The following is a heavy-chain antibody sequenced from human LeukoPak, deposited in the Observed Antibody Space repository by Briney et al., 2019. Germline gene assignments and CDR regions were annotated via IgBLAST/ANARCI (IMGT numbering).Heavy chain of an antibody. J-gene: IGHJ6*02. CDR2: MNPNSGNT. Sequence: ASVKVSCKASGYTFTSYDINWVRQATGQGLEWMGWMNPNSGNTGYAQKFQGRVTMTRNTSISTAYMELSSLRSEDTAVYYCARASTVTTYTYYYGMDVWGQGTTVTVSS. V-gene: IGHV1-8*01. CDR1: GYTFTSYD. CDR3: ARASTVTTYTYYYGMDV. D-gene: IGHD4-17*01.